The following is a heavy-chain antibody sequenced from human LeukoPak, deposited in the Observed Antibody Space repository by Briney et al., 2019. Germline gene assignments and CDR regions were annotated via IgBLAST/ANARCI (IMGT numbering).Heavy chain of an antibody. CDR3: ARDITGTTSYYYYGMDV. CDR1: GYTFTSYD. D-gene: IGHD1-7*01. J-gene: IGHJ6*02. Sequence: EASVKVSCKASGYTFTSYDINWVRQATGQGLEWMGWMNPNSGNTGYAQKFQGRVTMTRNTSISTAYMELSSLRSEDTAVYYCARDITGTTSYYYYGMDVWGQGTTVTVSS. CDR2: MNPNSGNT. V-gene: IGHV1-8*01.